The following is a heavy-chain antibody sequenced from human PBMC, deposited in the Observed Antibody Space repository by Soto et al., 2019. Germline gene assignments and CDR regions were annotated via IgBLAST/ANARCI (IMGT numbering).Heavy chain of an antibody. J-gene: IGHJ4*02. CDR3: ARDLEMATRTSDY. V-gene: IGHV3-30-3*01. D-gene: IGHD5-12*01. Sequence: QVQLVESGGGVVQPGRSLRLSCAASGFTLSRYAMHWVRQAPGKGLEWVAVISYDGSNKYYADSVKGRFTISRDNSKNTQYLQMNSLRAEDTAVYYCARDLEMATRTSDYWGQGTLVTVSS. CDR2: ISYDGSNK. CDR1: GFTLSRYA.